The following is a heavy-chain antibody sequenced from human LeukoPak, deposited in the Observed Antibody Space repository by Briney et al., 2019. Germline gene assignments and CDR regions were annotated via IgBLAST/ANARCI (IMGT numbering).Heavy chain of an antibody. CDR3: AREATWGEWYFDH. Sequence: GGSLRLSCVASGITFSRHGMDWVRQAPGKGLEWVAVIADDGAVKQYADSVKGRFTVSRDNSKSTLYLQMNVLSVEDTAIYYCAREATWGEWYFDHWGQGTPVTVSS. D-gene: IGHD3-3*01. CDR2: IADDGAVK. J-gene: IGHJ4*02. CDR1: GITFSRHG. V-gene: IGHV3-30*03.